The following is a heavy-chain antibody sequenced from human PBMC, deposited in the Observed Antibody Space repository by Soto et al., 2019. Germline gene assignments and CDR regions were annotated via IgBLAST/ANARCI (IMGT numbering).Heavy chain of an antibody. Sequence: SETLSLTCTVSGGSISSYYWSWIRQPPGKGLEWIGYIYYSGSTNYNPSLKSRVTISVDTSKNQFSLKLSSVTAADTAVYYCARDLNCNGPVDPWGQGTLVTVSS. CDR2: IYYSGST. J-gene: IGHJ5*02. D-gene: IGHD1-1*01. V-gene: IGHV4-59*01. CDR3: ARDLNCNGPVDP. CDR1: GGSISSYY.